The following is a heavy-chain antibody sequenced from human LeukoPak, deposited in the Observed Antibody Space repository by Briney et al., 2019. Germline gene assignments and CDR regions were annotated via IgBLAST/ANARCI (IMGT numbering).Heavy chain of an antibody. D-gene: IGHD2-2*01. V-gene: IGHV3-66*01. J-gene: IGHJ3*02. CDR2: IYSGGST. Sequence: PGGSLRLSCAASGFTVSGSYLNWVRQAPGKGLEWVSVIYSGGSTYYADSVKGRFTISRDNAKNTLYLQMNSLRAEDTAVYYCASLPVTGAFDIWGQGTMVTVSS. CDR1: GFTVSGSY. CDR3: ASLPVTGAFDI.